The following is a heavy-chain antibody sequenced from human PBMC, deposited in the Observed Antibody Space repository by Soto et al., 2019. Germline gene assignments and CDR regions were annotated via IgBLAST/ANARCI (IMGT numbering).Heavy chain of an antibody. CDR1: GYSFTSYW. D-gene: IGHD6-6*01. CDR3: ARTRSFTLGFYYDGMDV. J-gene: IGHJ6*02. CDR2: IYPGDSDT. V-gene: IGHV5-51*01. Sequence: GESLKLSCKASGYSFTSYWIDWVRQMPGKGLEWMGIIYPGDSDTRYSPSFQGQVTISADKSLRTAYLQWTSLKASDTALYYCARTRSFTLGFYYDGMDVWGQGTTVTVSS.